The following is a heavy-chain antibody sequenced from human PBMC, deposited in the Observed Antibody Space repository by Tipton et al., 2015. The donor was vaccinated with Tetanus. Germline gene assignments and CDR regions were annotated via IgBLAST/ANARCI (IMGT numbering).Heavy chain of an antibody. V-gene: IGHV4-34*01. CDR3: ARRRSIVAGPVD. CDR2: INHSGST. CDR1: GGSFSGYY. D-gene: IGHD6-19*01. Sequence: TLSLTCAVYGGSFSGYYWSWIRQPPGKGLEWIGEINHSGSTNYNPSLKSRVTISVDTPKNQFSLKLSSVTAADTAVYYCARRRSIVAGPVDWGQGTLVTVSS. J-gene: IGHJ4*02.